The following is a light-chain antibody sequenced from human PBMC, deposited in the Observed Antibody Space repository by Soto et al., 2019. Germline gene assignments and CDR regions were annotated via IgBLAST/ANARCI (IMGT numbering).Light chain of an antibody. V-gene: IGKV3-20*01. CDR1: QSVSSN. Sequence: EIVMTQSPATLSVSPGERATLSCRASQSVSSNLAWYQQEPGQAPRLLIYDASSRATGIPDRFSGGGSGTDFTLTISRLEPEDFAVYYCQQFSSYPLTFGGGTKVDIK. CDR2: DAS. J-gene: IGKJ4*01. CDR3: QQFSSYPLT.